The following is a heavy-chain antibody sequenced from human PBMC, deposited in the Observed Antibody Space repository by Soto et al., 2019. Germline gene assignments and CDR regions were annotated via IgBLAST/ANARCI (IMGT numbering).Heavy chain of an antibody. Sequence: LLGGSLRLSCAASGFTFSSYAMHWVRQAPGKGLEWVAVISYDGSNKYYADSVKGRFTISRDNSKNTLYLQMNSLRAEDTAVYYCARALLEWLLSDYYYGMDVWGQGTTVTVSS. V-gene: IGHV3-30-3*01. J-gene: IGHJ6*02. CDR2: ISYDGSNK. D-gene: IGHD3-3*01. CDR1: GFTFSSYA. CDR3: ARALLEWLLSDYYYGMDV.